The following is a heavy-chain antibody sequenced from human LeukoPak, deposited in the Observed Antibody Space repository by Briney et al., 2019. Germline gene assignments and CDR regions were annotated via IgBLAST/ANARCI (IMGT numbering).Heavy chain of an antibody. V-gene: IGHV4-34*01. CDR1: GGSFSGYD. CDR2: INHSGST. J-gene: IGHJ2*01. CDR3: ARGVGARVRYFDL. Sequence: SETLSLTCAVYGGSFSGYDWSWIRQPPGKGLEWIGEINHSGSTNYNPSLKSRVTISVDTSKNQFSLKLSSVTAADTAVYYCARGVGARVRYFDLWGRGTLVTVSS. D-gene: IGHD1-26*01.